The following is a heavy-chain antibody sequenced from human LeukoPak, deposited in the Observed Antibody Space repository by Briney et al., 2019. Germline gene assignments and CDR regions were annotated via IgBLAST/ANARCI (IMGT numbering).Heavy chain of an antibody. Sequence: PSETLSLTCTVSGGSISSGGYYWSWIRQHPGKGLEWIGYIYYSGSTYYNPSLKSRVTISVDTSKNQFSLKLSSVTAADTAVYYCARGGVRYCSSTSCRSKTHNWFDPWGQGTLVTVSS. J-gene: IGHJ5*02. V-gene: IGHV4-31*03. D-gene: IGHD2-2*01. CDR2: IYYSGST. CDR3: ARGGVRYCSSTSCRSKTHNWFDP. CDR1: GGSISSGGYY.